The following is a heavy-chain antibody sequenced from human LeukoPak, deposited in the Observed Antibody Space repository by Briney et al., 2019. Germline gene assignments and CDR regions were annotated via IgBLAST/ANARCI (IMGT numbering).Heavy chain of an antibody. D-gene: IGHD2-2*01. CDR1: GGTFGSYA. CDR3: ARDGTSTDDY. CDR2: ISGNNDNP. Sequence: ASVKVSCKASGGTFGSYAISWVRQAPGQGLEWMGWISGNNDNPNYGQKFQGRLTVTTDSSTNTAYMELRNLRSDDTAVYYCARDGTSTDDYWGQGTLVTVSS. V-gene: IGHV1-18*01. J-gene: IGHJ4*02.